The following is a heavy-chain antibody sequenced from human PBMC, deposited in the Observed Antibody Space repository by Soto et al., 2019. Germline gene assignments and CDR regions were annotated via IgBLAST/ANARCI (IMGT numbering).Heavy chain of an antibody. V-gene: IGHV1-3*01. Sequence: GASVKVSCKASGYTFTSYAMHWVRQAPGQRLEWMGWINAGNGNTKYSQKFQGRVTITRDTSASTAYMELSSLRSEDTAVYYCARDPLRFLEWFDYYFDYWGQGTLVTVSS. CDR2: INAGNGNT. CDR1: GYTFTSYA. J-gene: IGHJ4*02. D-gene: IGHD3-3*01. CDR3: ARDPLRFLEWFDYYFDY.